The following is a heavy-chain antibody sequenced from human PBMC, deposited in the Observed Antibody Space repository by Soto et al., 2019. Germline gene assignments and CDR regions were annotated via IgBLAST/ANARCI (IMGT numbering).Heavy chain of an antibody. V-gene: IGHV4-39*01. CDR3: VSHRNYIVVSGSYFDY. CDR2: IYYSGST. Sequence: PSETLSLTCTVSGGSISSRGYYWGWIRQSPGKGLEWIESIYYSGSTHYNPSFKSRVTVSVDTSKNQFSLKLTSVTAADTAVYFCVSHRNYIVVSGSYFDYWSQGTLVTVSS. J-gene: IGHJ4*02. D-gene: IGHD6-19*01. CDR1: GGSISSRGYY.